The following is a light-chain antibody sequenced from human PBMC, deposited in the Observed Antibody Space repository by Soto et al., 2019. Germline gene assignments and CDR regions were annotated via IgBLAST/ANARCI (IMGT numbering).Light chain of an antibody. J-gene: IGLJ2*01. V-gene: IGLV2-8*01. CDR3: NSYTNSSAVV. Sequence: QSVLTQPPSASGSLGQSVTISCTGTSRDVGPYKYVSWYQQYPGKAPKLIIYEVTKRPSGVPDRFSGSKSGNTASLAISGLQAEDEADYYCNSYTNSSAVVFGGGTKVTV. CDR2: EVT. CDR1: SRDVGPYKY.